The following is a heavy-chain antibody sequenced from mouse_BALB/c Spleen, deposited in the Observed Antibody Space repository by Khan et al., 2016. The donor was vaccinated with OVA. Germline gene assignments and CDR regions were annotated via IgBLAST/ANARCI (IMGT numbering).Heavy chain of an antibody. D-gene: IGHD2-2*01. CDR1: GYAFTSYY. J-gene: IGHJ3*01. Sequence: EVQLQQSGPELMKPGASVEISCKASGYAFTSYYIHWVMQSHGTSLEWIGYIDPFSGGTTYNQKFKGKATLTVDKSSSTAYIHLTNLTSEDSAVYYCTRHGYVAWFTYCGQGTLVTVSA. V-gene: IGHV1S135*01. CDR2: IDPFSGGT. CDR3: TRHGYVAWFTY.